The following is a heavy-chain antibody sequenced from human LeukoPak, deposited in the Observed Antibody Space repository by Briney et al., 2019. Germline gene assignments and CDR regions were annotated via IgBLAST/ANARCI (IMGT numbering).Heavy chain of an antibody. CDR2: IANSGGST. Sequence: GGSLRLSCAASGFTFTTYAMSWVRQAPGKGLEWVSTIANSGGSTYYADSVKGRLTISRDNSKNTLYLQMNSLRAEDMAVYYCAKSHSVEQRGYFDYWGQGTLVTVSS. V-gene: IGHV3-23*01. D-gene: IGHD1/OR15-1a*01. CDR3: AKSHSVEQRGYFDY. J-gene: IGHJ4*02. CDR1: GFTFTTYA.